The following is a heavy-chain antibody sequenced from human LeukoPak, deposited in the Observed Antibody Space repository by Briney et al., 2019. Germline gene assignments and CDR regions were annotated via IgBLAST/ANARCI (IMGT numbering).Heavy chain of an antibody. CDR1: GYTFTNYG. CDR2: ISGYTGNT. Sequence: ASVKVSCKASGYTFTNYGITWVRQAPGQGLEWMGWISGYTGNTNYAQKFQGRVTMTTDTSTNTAYMDLRSLRSDDTAVYYCARDAYYYDTSLASNSDYWGQGTLVTVSS. D-gene: IGHD3-22*01. CDR3: ARDAYYYDTSLASNSDY. V-gene: IGHV1-18*01. J-gene: IGHJ4*02.